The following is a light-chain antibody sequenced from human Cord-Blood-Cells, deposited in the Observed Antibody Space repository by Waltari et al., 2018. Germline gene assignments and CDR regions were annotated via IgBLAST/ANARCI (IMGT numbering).Light chain of an antibody. J-gene: IGLJ1*01. Sequence: QSMLTQPPSASGTPGQRVTISCSGSSSNIGSNYVYWYQQLPGTAPKLLIYRNNQLPSGVPDRFSGSKSGTSASLAISGLRSEDEADYYCAAWDDSLSGYVFGTGTKVTVL. CDR1: SSNIGSNY. CDR3: AAWDDSLSGYV. V-gene: IGLV1-47*01. CDR2: RNN.